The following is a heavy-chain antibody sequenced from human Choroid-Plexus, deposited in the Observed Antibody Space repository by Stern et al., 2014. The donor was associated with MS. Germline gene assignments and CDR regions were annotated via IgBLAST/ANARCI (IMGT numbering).Heavy chain of an antibody. J-gene: IGHJ4*02. CDR1: GFTFSNFG. CDR3: AKDRQWSTYFFDY. Sequence: VQLVESGGGVAQPGRPLILSCAASGFTFSNFGMHWVRQAPGKGLEWVALISYDGSDKYYADSVKGRLTTFKDNSKNTLYMHMNSLRAEDTAVYYCAKDRQWSTYFFDYWGQGSLVTVSS. V-gene: IGHV3-30*18. CDR2: ISYDGSDK. D-gene: IGHD2-15*01.